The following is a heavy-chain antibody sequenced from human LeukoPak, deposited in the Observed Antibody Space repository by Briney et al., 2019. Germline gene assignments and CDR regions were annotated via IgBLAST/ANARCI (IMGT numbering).Heavy chain of an antibody. CDR2: IDPSSGGT. CDR1: GYTFSALY. CDR3: ARARIAPAGSTIDN. D-gene: IGHD6-13*01. V-gene: IGHV1-2*02. J-gene: IGHJ4*02. Sequence: GASVKLSCTASGYTFSALYMHRVGQAPGQGLGWMGWIDPSSGGTNSAQKFQARITMARDTSITTGYMELSSLTSDDTPIYFWARARIAPAGSTIDNWGQGGLATVSS.